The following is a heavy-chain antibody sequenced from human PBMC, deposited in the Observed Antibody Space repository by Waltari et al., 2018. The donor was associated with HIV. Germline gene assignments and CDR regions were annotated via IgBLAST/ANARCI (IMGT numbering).Heavy chain of an antibody. J-gene: IGHJ3*02. CDR1: GFIFDDYV. D-gene: IGHD3-3*02. Sequence: DVQLVESGGDLVQPGRSLRLSCAGSGFIFDDYVMHWVRQAPGRGLEWVAGLSWNGGTMDYADSLKGRFTVSRENANNSLYLQMNNLRPDDTALYFCARLSTILHTFDKWGRGTMVTVSS. CDR2: LSWNGGTM. V-gene: IGHV3-9*01. CDR3: ARLSTILHTFDK.